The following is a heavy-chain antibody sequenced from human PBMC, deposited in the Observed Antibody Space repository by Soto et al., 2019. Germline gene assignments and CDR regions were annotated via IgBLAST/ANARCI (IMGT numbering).Heavy chain of an antibody. CDR1: GFTFSDYY. V-gene: IGHV3-11*01. J-gene: IGHJ4*02. Sequence: GGSLRLSCAASGFTFSDYYMSWIRQAPGKGLEWVSYITSSGSTIYYADSVKGRFTISRDNAKNSLYLQMNSLRAEDTAVYYCAREKTAMVNVDYWGQGTLVTVSS. CDR2: ITSSGSTI. CDR3: AREKTAMVNVDY. D-gene: IGHD5-18*01.